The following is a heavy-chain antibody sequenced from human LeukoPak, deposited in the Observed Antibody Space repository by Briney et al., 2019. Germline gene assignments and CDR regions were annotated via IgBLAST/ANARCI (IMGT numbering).Heavy chain of an antibody. CDR2: ISGSGGST. V-gene: IGHV3-23*01. Sequence: PGGSLRLSCAASGFTFSSYAMSWVRQAPGKGLEWVSAISGSGGSTYYAYSVKGRFTISRDNSKNTLYLQMNSLRAEDTAVYYCAKDQFWSGYPYNWFDPWGQGTLVTVSS. CDR3: AKDQFWSGYPYNWFDP. CDR1: GFTFSSYA. J-gene: IGHJ5*02. D-gene: IGHD3-3*01.